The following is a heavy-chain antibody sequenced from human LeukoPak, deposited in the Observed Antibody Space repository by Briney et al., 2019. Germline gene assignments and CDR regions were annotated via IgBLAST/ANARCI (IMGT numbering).Heavy chain of an antibody. Sequence: GGSLRLSCAASGFTFSDHYMDWVRQAPGKGLEWVGRTRNKANSYTTEYAASVKGRFTISRDDSKNSLYLQMNSQKTEDTAVYYCARLLWFGESYYFDYWGQGTLVTVSS. J-gene: IGHJ4*02. V-gene: IGHV3-72*01. CDR2: TRNKANSYTT. D-gene: IGHD3-10*01. CDR1: GFTFSDHY. CDR3: ARLLWFGESYYFDY.